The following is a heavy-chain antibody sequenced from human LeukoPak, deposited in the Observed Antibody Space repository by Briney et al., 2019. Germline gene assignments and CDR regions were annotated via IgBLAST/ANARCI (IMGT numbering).Heavy chain of an antibody. CDR1: GFTFNTYS. CDR2: ISSSTSSI. Sequence: GGSLRLSCAASGFTFNTYSTNWVRQAPGKGLEWVSYISSSTSSIYYADSVKGRFTISRDNSKNTLYLQMNSLRAEDTAVYYCAKVLRGFTYGKFDYWGQGTLVTVSS. D-gene: IGHD5-18*01. J-gene: IGHJ4*02. CDR3: AKVLRGFTYGKFDY. V-gene: IGHV3-48*01.